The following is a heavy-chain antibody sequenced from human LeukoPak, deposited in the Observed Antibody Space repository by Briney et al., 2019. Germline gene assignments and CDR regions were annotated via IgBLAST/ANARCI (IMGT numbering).Heavy chain of an antibody. J-gene: IGHJ5*02. CDR3: AGHPAAIGPSRFDP. V-gene: IGHV4-59*08. Sequence: SETLSLTCTVSGGSISSYYWSWIRQPPGKGLEWIGYIFYSGSTNYNPSLKSRVTISVDTSKNQFSLKLSSVTAADTAVYYCAGHPAAIGPSRFDPWGQGTLVTVSS. CDR1: GGSISSYY. CDR2: IFYSGST. D-gene: IGHD2-2*01.